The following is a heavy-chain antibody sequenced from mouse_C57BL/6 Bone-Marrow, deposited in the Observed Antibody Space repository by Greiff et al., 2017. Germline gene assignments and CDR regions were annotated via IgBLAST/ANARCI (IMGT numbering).Heavy chain of an antibody. D-gene: IGHD1-1*01. V-gene: IGHV1-72*01. CDR3: ASYYGRIPFAY. J-gene: IGHJ3*01. Sequence: QVQLQQPGAELVKPGASVKLSCKASGYTFTSYWMHWVKQRPGRGLEWIGRIDPKSGGTKYNEKFKGKATLTVDKPSSTAYMQLSSLTSEDSAVYYCASYYGRIPFAYWGQGTLVTVSA. CDR1: GYTFTSYW. CDR2: IDPKSGGT.